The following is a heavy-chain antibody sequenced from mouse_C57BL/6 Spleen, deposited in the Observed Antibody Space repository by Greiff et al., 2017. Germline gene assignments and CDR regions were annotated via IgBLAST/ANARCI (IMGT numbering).Heavy chain of an antibody. V-gene: IGHV1-19*01. J-gene: IGHJ2*01. CDR2: INPYNGGT. CDR3: AREGASYYGSSSDY. Sequence: EVKLQQSGPVLVKPGASVKMSCKASGYTFTDYYMNWVKQSHGKSLEWIGVINPYNGGTSYNQKFKGKATLTVDKSSSTAYMELNSLTSEDSAVYYCAREGASYYGSSSDYWGQGTTLTVSS. D-gene: IGHD1-1*01. CDR1: GYTFTDYY.